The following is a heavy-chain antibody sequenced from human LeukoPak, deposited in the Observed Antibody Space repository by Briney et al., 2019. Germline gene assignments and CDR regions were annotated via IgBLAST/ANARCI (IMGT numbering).Heavy chain of an antibody. Sequence: GGSLRLSCAASGFTFSSYSMNWVRQAPGKGLEWVSSISSSSSYIYYADSVKGRFTISRDNAKNSLHLQMNSLRVEDTAVYYCARDGGVSRNYYGNAVGSWFDPWGQGTLVTVSS. CDR2: ISSSSSYI. J-gene: IGHJ5*02. CDR1: GFTFSSYS. V-gene: IGHV3-21*01. CDR3: ARDGGVSRNYYGNAVGSWFDP. D-gene: IGHD1-26*01.